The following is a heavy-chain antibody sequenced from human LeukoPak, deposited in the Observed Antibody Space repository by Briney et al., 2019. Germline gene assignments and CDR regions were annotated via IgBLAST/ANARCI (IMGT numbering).Heavy chain of an antibody. D-gene: IGHD3-22*01. CDR2: IWYDGSNE. CDR1: GFTFSDYH. CDR3: ARAYYYDVSLTPDY. J-gene: IGHJ4*02. V-gene: IGHV3-33*08. Sequence: PGGSLRLSCVASGFTFSDYHMHWVRQAPGKGLEWVAVIWYDGSNEYYADSVKGRFTISRDTSKNTLYLQMNSLRAEDTAVYYCARAYYYDVSLTPDYWGQGTLVTVSS.